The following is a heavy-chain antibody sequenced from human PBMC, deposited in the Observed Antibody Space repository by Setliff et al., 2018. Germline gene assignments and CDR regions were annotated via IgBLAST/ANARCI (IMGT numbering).Heavy chain of an antibody. CDR3: ARKGISALSGAFDM. D-gene: IGHD1-26*01. CDR1: GGSFSGYY. J-gene: IGHJ3*02. CDR2: IIHSGST. V-gene: IGHV4-34*12. Sequence: PSETLSLTCAVYGGSFSGYYWSWIRQPPGKRLEWIGEIIHSGSTNYNPSLKSRFTISMDTSKNQFSLKVSSVTAADTAVYYCARKGISALSGAFDMWGQGTMVS.